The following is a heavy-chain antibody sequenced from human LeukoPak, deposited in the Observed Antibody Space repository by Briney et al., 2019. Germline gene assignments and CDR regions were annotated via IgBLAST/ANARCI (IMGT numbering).Heavy chain of an antibody. J-gene: IGHJ1*01. Sequence: GGSLRLSCAASGFTFSSYGMHWVRQAPGKGLEWLAVISYDGSNIYYADSVKGRFTISRDNSKNTLFLQMNSLRADDTAVYYCATGCSGGSCYGYFQHWGQGTLVTVSS. V-gene: IGHV3-30*03. CDR2: ISYDGSNI. CDR3: ATGCSGGSCYGYFQH. D-gene: IGHD2-15*01. CDR1: GFTFSSYG.